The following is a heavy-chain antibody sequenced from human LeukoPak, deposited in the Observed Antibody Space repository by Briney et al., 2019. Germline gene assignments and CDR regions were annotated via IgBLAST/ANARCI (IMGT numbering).Heavy chain of an antibody. V-gene: IGHV3-7*01. CDR2: IKQDGSEK. CDR1: GFTFSSYW. CDR3: AREDSRVDTDMIDY. D-gene: IGHD5-18*01. Sequence: GEPLRLSCAPSGFTFSSYWMSCVRQPPGKGLEWVANIKQDGSEKYYVDSVKGRLTIIRDNAKNSLYLQMHSLRAEDTAVYYCAREDSRVDTDMIDYWGQGTLVTVSS. J-gene: IGHJ4*02.